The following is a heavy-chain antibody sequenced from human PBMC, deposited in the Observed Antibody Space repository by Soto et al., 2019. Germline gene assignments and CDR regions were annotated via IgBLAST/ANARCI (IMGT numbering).Heavy chain of an antibody. CDR2: IYCRGNT. V-gene: IGHV4-39*01. CDR1: GDSINSDNYY. Sequence: QLQLQESGPGLVKPSETLSLTCSVSGDSINSDNYYWGWLRQPPGKGLEWIGSIYCRGNTYYNPSLKTRVTISLDKSKSQFSLKLNSVTAADSAVYFCARLEGLATISYYFDYWGQGTLVTVSS. CDR3: ARLEGLATISYYFDY. D-gene: IGHD3-9*01. J-gene: IGHJ4*02.